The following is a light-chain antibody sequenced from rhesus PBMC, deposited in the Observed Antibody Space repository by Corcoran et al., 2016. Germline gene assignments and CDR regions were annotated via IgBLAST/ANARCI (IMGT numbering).Light chain of an antibody. CDR1: QGISSY. Sequence: DIQMSQSPSSLSASVGDRVTITCRASQGISSYLNWYQQKPGKAPKLLIYYANSLASGVPSRFSGSGSGTELTLTISSLQPEDFATYYCQQGNSNPLTFGGGTKVEIK. J-gene: IGKJ4*01. CDR2: YAN. CDR3: QQGNSNPLT. V-gene: IGKV1-32*02.